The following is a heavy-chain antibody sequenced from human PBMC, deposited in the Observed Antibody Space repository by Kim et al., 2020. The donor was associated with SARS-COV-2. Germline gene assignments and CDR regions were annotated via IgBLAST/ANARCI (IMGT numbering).Heavy chain of an antibody. CDR3: ARDSGYSYGNYYYYYGMDV. J-gene: IGHJ6*02. V-gene: IGHV1-69*13. D-gene: IGHD5-18*01. Sequence: SVKVSCKASGGTFSSYAISWVRQAPGQGLEWMGGIIPIFGTANYAQKFQGRVTITADESTSTAYMELSSLRSEDTAVYYCARDSGYSYGNYYYYYGMDVWGQGTTVTVSS. CDR1: GGTFSSYA. CDR2: IIPIFGTA.